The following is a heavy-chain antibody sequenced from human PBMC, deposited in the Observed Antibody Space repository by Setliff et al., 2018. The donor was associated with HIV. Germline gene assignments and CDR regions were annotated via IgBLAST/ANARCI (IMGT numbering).Heavy chain of an antibody. J-gene: IGHJ4*02. Sequence: KTSETLSLTCAVSGYSISSGYYWGWIRQPPGKGLEWIGNIYHSGSAYYNPSLKSRVTISVDTSKNQFFLKLNSVTAADTAVYYCARRRDYCSGGSCQIFDYWGQETLVTVSS. V-gene: IGHV4-38-2*01. CDR2: IYHSGSA. CDR3: ARRRDYCSGGSCQIFDY. CDR1: GYSISSGYY. D-gene: IGHD2-15*01.